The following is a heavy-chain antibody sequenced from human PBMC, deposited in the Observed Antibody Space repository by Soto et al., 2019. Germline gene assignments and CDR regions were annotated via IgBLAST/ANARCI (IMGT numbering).Heavy chain of an antibody. V-gene: IGHV4-31*03. CDR2: IYYSGST. D-gene: IGHD3-10*01. CDR3: ARDRPHYGSGSYAVESLDY. CDR1: GGSISSGGYY. Sequence: QVQLQESGPGLVKPSQTLSLTCTVSGGSISSGGYYWSWIRQHPGKGLEWIGYIYYSGSTYYNPSLKSRVTXSXDXTKNQFSLKVSSVTAADTAVYYCARDRPHYGSGSYAVESLDYWGQGTLVTVSS. J-gene: IGHJ4*02.